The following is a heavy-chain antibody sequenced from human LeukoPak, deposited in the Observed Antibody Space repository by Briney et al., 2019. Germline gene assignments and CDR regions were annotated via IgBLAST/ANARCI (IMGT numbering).Heavy chain of an antibody. CDR2: IYTSGST. V-gene: IGHV4-4*07. CDR1: GGSISTYY. D-gene: IGHD6-13*01. J-gene: IGHJ5*02. CDR3: ARDVAAAPYNWFDP. Sequence: PSETLSLTCTVSGGSISTYYCSWIRQPAGKGLEWIGRIYTSGSTSYNSSLKSRVTMSVDTSKNQFSLKLSSVTAADTAVYYCARDVAAAPYNWFDPWGQGTLVTVSS.